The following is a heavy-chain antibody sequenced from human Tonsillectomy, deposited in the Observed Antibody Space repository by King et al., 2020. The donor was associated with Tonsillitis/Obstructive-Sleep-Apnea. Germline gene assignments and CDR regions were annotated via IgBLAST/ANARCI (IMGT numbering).Heavy chain of an antibody. Sequence: VKLVESGGGLIQPGGSLRLSCAASGFTVSSNYMSWVRQAPGKGLEWVSVIYSGGSTYYADSVKGRFTISRDNSKNTLYLQMNSLRAEDTAVYYCARGRCSSTSCYYYYYYYMDVWGKGTTVTVSS. V-gene: IGHV3-53*01. D-gene: IGHD2-2*01. CDR3: ARGRCSSTSCYYYYYYYMDV. CDR2: IYSGGST. CDR1: GFTVSSNY. J-gene: IGHJ6*03.